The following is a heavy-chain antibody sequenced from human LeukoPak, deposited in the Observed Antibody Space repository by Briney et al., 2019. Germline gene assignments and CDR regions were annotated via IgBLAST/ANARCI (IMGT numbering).Heavy chain of an antibody. CDR3: ARKPRGYCSGGSCYGNWFDP. V-gene: IGHV6-1*01. J-gene: IGHJ5*02. Sequence: SQTLSLTCAISGDSVSSNSAAWNWIRQSPSRGLEWLGRTYYRSKWYNDYAVSVKSRITINPDTSKNQFSLQLNSVTPEDAAVYYCARKPRGYCSGGSCYGNWFDPWGQGTLVTVSS. CDR1: GDSVSSNSAA. CDR2: TYYRSKWYN. D-gene: IGHD2-15*01.